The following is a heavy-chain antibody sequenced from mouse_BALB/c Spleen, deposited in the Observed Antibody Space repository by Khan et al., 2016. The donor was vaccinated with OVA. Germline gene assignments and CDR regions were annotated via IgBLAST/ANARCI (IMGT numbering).Heavy chain of an antibody. CDR3: ARKDYYDYDPFPY. CDR1: GYSITSEYA. CDR2: IDYSGNT. Sequence: EVQLKQSGPGLVKPSLSLSLTCTVTGYSITSEYAWNWIRQFPGNKLEWMGYIDYSGNTRFNPSLKSRTSITRDTFKNQFFLQLNSVTAEDTATYYCARKDYYDYDPFPYWGQGTLVTVSA. V-gene: IGHV3-2*02. J-gene: IGHJ3*01. D-gene: IGHD2-4*01.